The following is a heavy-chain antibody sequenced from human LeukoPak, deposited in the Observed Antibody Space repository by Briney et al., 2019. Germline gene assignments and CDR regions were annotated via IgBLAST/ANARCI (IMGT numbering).Heavy chain of an antibody. CDR1: GFTFSSYA. Sequence: GGSLRLSCAASGFTFSSYAMSWVRQAPGKGLEWVSAVSGSGGSTYYADSVKGRFTISRDNSKNTLYLQMNSLRAEDTAVYYCAKVSGSGSYYFWYYFDYWGQGTLVTVSS. CDR3: AKVSGSGSYYFWYYFDY. D-gene: IGHD3-10*01. CDR2: VSGSGGST. V-gene: IGHV3-23*01. J-gene: IGHJ4*02.